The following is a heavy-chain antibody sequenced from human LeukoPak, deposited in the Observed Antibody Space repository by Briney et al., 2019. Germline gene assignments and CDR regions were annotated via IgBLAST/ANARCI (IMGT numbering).Heavy chain of an antibody. CDR2: ISYDGSNK. Sequence: PGGSLRLSCGASGFTFSDYAMHWVRQAPGKGLEWVAVISYDGSNKYYADSVKGRFTISRDNSKNTLYLQMNSLRAEDTAVYYCARWDQGAFDIWGQGTMVTVSS. CDR3: ARWDQGAFDI. J-gene: IGHJ3*02. V-gene: IGHV3-30*04. D-gene: IGHD1-26*01. CDR1: GFTFSDYA.